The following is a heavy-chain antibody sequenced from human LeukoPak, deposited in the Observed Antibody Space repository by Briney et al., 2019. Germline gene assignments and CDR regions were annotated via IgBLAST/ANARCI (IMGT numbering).Heavy chain of an antibody. CDR3: ARNLESGSFYGSFVY. D-gene: IGHD1-26*01. CDR2: ISYDGSNK. Sequence: SCKASGFTFTSYSMNWVRQAPGKGLGWVAVISYDGSNKYYADSVKGRFTISRDNSKNTLYLQMNSLRAEDTAVYYCARNLESGSFYGSFVYWGQGSLVTVSS. CDR1: GFTFTSYS. V-gene: IGHV3-30*03. J-gene: IGHJ4*02.